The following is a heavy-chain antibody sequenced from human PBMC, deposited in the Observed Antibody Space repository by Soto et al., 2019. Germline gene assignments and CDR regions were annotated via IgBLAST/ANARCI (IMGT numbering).Heavy chain of an antibody. V-gene: IGHV4-34*01. CDR3: ARAPKVSGSSQTRPDF. J-gene: IGHJ4*02. D-gene: IGHD6-6*01. CDR1: SGSFSGFY. CDR2: ISQSGST. Sequence: SETLSLTCSLYSGSFSGFYWSWIRQPTGKGLEWIGEISQSGSTNYNPSLKSRVSISVDTSKNQFSLNLTSVTAADTAVYYCARAPKVSGSSQTRPDFWGQGALVTVSS.